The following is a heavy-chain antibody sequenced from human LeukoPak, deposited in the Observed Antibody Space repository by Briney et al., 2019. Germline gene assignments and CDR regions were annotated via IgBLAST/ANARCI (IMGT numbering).Heavy chain of an antibody. CDR1: GFTFSNYS. Sequence: GGSLRLSCTASGFTFSNYSMHWVRQAPGKGLEWVAVISYDGSNEYYADSVKGRFTISRDNSKNTLFLQMNSLRPEDTAVYHCAKVALFSGYYPPFDYWGQGTLVTVSS. V-gene: IGHV3-30*18. J-gene: IGHJ4*02. CDR3: AKVALFSGYYPPFDY. CDR2: ISYDGSNE. D-gene: IGHD3-22*01.